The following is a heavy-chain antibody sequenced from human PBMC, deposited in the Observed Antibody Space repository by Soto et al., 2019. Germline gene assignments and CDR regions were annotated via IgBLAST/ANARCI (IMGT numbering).Heavy chain of an antibody. Sequence: SETLSLTCAVYGGSFSGYYWSWIRQPPGKGLEWIGEINHSGSTNYNPSLKSRVTISVDTSKNQFSLKLSSVTAADTAVYYCARGPRKYSGYKVDYWGQGTLVTVSS. V-gene: IGHV4-34*01. CDR1: GGSFSGYY. CDR3: ARGPRKYSGYKVDY. J-gene: IGHJ4*02. CDR2: INHSGST. D-gene: IGHD5-12*01.